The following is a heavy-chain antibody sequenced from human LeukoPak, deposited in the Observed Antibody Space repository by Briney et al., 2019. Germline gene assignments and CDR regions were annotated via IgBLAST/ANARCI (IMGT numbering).Heavy chain of an antibody. J-gene: IGHJ3*02. V-gene: IGHV3-7*01. CDR1: GFTFSSYW. CDR2: IKQDGSEK. CDR3: ARDRIVVVTAVKNDAFDI. D-gene: IGHD2-21*02. Sequence: GGSLRLSCAASGFTFSSYWMSWVRQAPGKGLEWVANIKQDGSEKYYVDSVKGRFTISGDNAKNSLYLQMNSLRAEDTAVYYCARDRIVVVTAVKNDAFDIWGQGTMVTVSS.